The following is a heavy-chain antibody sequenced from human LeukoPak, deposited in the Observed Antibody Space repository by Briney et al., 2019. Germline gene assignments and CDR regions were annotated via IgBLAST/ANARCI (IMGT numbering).Heavy chain of an antibody. CDR3: AREYCSGGSCQYYFDY. Sequence: GGSLRLSCAASGFTFSSYSMHWVRQAPGKGLEWVAFIRYDGSNKYYADSVKGRFTISRDNSKNTLYLQMNSLRAEDTAVYYCAREYCSGGSCQYYFDYWGQGTLVTVSS. D-gene: IGHD2-15*01. CDR2: IRYDGSNK. V-gene: IGHV3-30*02. CDR1: GFTFSSYS. J-gene: IGHJ4*02.